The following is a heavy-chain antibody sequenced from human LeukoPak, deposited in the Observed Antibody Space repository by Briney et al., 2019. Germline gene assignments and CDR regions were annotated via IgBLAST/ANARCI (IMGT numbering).Heavy chain of an antibody. J-gene: IGHJ4*02. CDR3: VRDRGSSFWFYY. CDR2: IDHSGTT. V-gene: IGHV4-39*07. CDR1: GGSISSGNDY. D-gene: IGHD6-6*01. Sequence: PSETLSLTCTVPGGSISSGNDYRGWIRHPPGKGLEWIGTIDHSGTTNYNPSLKSRVTISADTSKDQLSLTLTSVTAVDTAIYYCVRDRGSSFWFYYWGQGTLVIVSS.